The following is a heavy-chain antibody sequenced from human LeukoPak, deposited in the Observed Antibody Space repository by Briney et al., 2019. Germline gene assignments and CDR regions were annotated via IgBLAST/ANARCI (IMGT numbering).Heavy chain of an antibody. D-gene: IGHD5-18*01. V-gene: IGHV4-38-2*02. CDR3: ARDSGGYSYGYYFDY. CDR2: IYHSGST. CDR1: GYSISSGYY. Sequence: PSETLSLTCIVSGYSISSGYYWGWIRQPPGKGLEWIGSIYHSGSTNYNPSLKSRVTISVDTSKNQFSLKLSSVTAADTAVYYCARDSGGYSYGYYFDYWGQGTLVTVSS. J-gene: IGHJ4*02.